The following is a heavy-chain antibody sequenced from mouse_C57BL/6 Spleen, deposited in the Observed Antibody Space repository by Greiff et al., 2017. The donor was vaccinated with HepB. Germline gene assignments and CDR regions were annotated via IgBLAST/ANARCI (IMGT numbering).Heavy chain of an antibody. J-gene: IGHJ4*01. D-gene: IGHD1-1*01. V-gene: IGHV3-6*01. Sequence: EVQLVESGPGLVKPSQSLSLTCSVTGYSITSGYYWNWIRQFPGNKLEWMGYISYDGSNNYNPSLKNRISITRDTSKNQFFLKLNSVTTEDTATYYCARELRYAMDYWGQGTSVTVSS. CDR2: ISYDGSN. CDR1: GYSITSGYY. CDR3: ARELRYAMDY.